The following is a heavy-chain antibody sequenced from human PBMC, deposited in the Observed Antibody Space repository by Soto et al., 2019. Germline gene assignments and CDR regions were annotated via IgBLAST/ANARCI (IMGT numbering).Heavy chain of an antibody. D-gene: IGHD1-26*01. Sequence: GGSLRLSCAASGFTFSSYGMHWVRQAPGKGLEWVAVISYDGSNKYYADSVKGRFTISRDNSKNTLYLQMNSLRAEDTAVYYSSKDWGGSYVYWGQGTLVTVSS. J-gene: IGHJ4*02. V-gene: IGHV3-30*18. CDR1: GFTFSSYG. CDR3: SKDWGGSYVY. CDR2: ISYDGSNK.